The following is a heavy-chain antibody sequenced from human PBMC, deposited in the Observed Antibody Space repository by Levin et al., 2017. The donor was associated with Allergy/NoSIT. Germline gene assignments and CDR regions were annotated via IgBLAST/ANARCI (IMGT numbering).Heavy chain of an antibody. V-gene: IGHV1-69*02. D-gene: IGHD4-17*01. CDR2: IIPILNIA. CDR1: GGAFTSYI. J-gene: IGHJ4*02. CDR3: ASGDGDLRPFDY. Sequence: GASVKVSCKTSGGAFTSYIFSWVRQAPGQGLEWMGRIIPILNIATYAKKFQGRVTITADKSTSTAYMELSSLRSEDTALYYCASGDGDLRPFDYWGQGTLVPVSP.